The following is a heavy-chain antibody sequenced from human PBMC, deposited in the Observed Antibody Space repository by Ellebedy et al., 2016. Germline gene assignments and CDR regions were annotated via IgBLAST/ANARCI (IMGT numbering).Heavy chain of an antibody. CDR2: INPSGGSA. CDR3: ARLGGGFSNGPIPGYYYYGLDV. Sequence: ASVKVSCKTSGYTFINYHIHWVRQAPGQGLEWMGTINPSGGSASYAQKFQGRVTMTSDTSTRTVYMELSRLRSEDTALYHCARLGGGFSNGPIPGYYYYGLDVWGQGTTVTVSS. J-gene: IGHJ6*02. CDR1: GYTFINYH. D-gene: IGHD2-8*01. V-gene: IGHV1-46*01.